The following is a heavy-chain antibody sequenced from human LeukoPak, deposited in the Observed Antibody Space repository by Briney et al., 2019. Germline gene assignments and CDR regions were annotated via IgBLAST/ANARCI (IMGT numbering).Heavy chain of an antibody. V-gene: IGHV3-73*01. J-gene: IGHJ6*03. Sequence: PGGSLRLSCAASGLSFNGSPIHWVRQASGRGLEWLGRIRNKANNYATAYGPSVKGRFTITRDDSKNTAYLQMNSLKTEDTAVYYCTGLSRSERRGILGGFGMSYNYYYMDVWGKGTTVTISS. CDR2: IRNKANNYAT. CDR3: TGLSRSERRGILGGFGMSYNYYYMDV. D-gene: IGHD3-16*01. CDR1: GLSFNGSP.